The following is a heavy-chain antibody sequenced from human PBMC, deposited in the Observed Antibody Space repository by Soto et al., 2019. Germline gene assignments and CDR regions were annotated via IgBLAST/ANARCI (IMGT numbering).Heavy chain of an antibody. D-gene: IGHD2-8*01. CDR2: ISGSGRNT. J-gene: IGHJ4*02. CDR1: GFTFSSNG. V-gene: IGHV3-23*01. CDR3: AKNGLSDSPSAIDS. Sequence: GGSLRLSCATSGFTFSSNGMSWVRQAPGKGLDWVSGISGSGRNTYYADSVKGRFTISRDNSKNTLFLQMNSLRVEDTAVYYCAKNGLSDSPSAIDSWCQGTLVTVSS.